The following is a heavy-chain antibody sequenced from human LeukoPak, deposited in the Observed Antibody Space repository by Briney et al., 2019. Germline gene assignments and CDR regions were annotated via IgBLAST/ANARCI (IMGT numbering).Heavy chain of an antibody. CDR1: GASIRSYY. Sequence: PSETLSLTCTVSGASIRSYYWSWIRQPPGKGLECIGYIYYTGSTNYNYNPSRKSRVTISVDTSKNQSSLKLSSVTAADTAVYYCARHGPRRDGYNYDYWGPGTLVTVSS. CDR2: IYYTGST. D-gene: IGHD5-24*01. V-gene: IGHV4-59*08. CDR3: ARHGPRRDGYNYDY. J-gene: IGHJ4*02.